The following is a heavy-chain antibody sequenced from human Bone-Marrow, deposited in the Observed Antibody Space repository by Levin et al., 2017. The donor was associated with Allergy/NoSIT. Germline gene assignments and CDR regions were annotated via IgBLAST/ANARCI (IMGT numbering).Heavy chain of an antibody. Sequence: ASVKVSCEASGHTFTNYYIHWVRQAPGQGLEWMGMINPSPGSTNDAQKFQGRVTMTRDTSRSTVYMELSSLRTEDTAVYYCARVTRDSSGWYHYDYWGQGTLVTVSS. CDR3: ARVTRDSSGWYHYDY. CDR2: INPSPGST. J-gene: IGHJ4*02. V-gene: IGHV1-46*01. CDR1: GHTFTNYY. D-gene: IGHD6-19*01.